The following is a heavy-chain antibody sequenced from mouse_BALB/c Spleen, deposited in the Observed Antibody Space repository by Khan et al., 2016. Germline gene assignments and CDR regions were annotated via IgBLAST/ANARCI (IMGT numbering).Heavy chain of an antibody. D-gene: IGHD1-2*01. V-gene: IGHV3-2*02. CDR2: IRYSGST. CDR1: GYSITSDYA. J-gene: IGHJ1*01. Sequence: EVQLQESGPGLVKPSQSLSLTCTVTGYSITSDYAWNWIRQFPGNKLEWMGYIRYSGSTTYNPSLKSRISINRDTSKNQFFLQLYSVTTEDTAAYYCTSSPTATRYFDVWGAGTTVTVSS. CDR3: TSSPTATRYFDV.